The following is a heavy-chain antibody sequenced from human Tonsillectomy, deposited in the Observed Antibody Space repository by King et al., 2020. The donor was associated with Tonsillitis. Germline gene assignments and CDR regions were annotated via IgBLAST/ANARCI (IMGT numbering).Heavy chain of an antibody. CDR1: GFTFSSYA. J-gene: IGHJ3*02. V-gene: IGHV3-64D*06. CDR2: ISSNGGST. Sequence: VQLVESGGGLVQPGGSLRLSCSASGFTFSSYAMHWVRQAPGKGREYVSAISSNGGSTYYADSVKGRFTISRDNSKNTLYLQISSLRAEDTAVYYCVKFGGNENDAFDIWGPGTMVTGSS. CDR3: VKFGGNENDAFDI. D-gene: IGHD4-23*01.